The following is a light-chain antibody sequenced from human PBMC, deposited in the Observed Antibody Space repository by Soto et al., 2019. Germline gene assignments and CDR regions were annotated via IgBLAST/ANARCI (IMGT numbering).Light chain of an antibody. Sequence: DIQMTQSPSSLSASVGDRFTVTCLASQGISTFLNWYQQKPGKAPRLLIYAASRLQSGVPARFSGSGVETDFTLTITSLQPEDFGIYYCQQSYALVRTFGGGTKVDIK. CDR3: QQSYALVRT. V-gene: IGKV1-39*01. CDR2: AAS. J-gene: IGKJ4*01. CDR1: QGISTF.